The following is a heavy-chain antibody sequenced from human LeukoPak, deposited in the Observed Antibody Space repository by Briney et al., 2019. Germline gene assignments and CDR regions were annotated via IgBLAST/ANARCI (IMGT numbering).Heavy chain of an antibody. J-gene: IGHJ4*02. D-gene: IGHD2-21*01. V-gene: IGHV4-59*08. CDR2: IHYSGST. Sequence: PSETLSLTCTVSGGSISSYFWSWIRQPPGKGLEWIGYIHYSGSTNYNPSLKSRLTISVDTSKNHFSLKQTSVTAADTAVYYCARRIAGLAYFDYWGQGTLVTVSS. CDR3: ARRIAGLAYFDY. CDR1: GGSISSYF.